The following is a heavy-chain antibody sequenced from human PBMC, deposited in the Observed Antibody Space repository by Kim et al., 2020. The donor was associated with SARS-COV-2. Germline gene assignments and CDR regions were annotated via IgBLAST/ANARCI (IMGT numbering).Heavy chain of an antibody. CDR3: ARVPTYYYGSGRDD. Sequence: SETLSLTCTVSGGSISSGGYYWSWIRQHPGKGLEWIGYIYYSGSTYYNPSLKSRVTISVDTSKNQFSLKLSSVTAADTAVYYCARVPTYYYGSGRDDWGQGTLVTVSS. CDR1: GGSISSGGYY. V-gene: IGHV4-31*03. J-gene: IGHJ4*02. CDR2: IYYSGST. D-gene: IGHD3-10*01.